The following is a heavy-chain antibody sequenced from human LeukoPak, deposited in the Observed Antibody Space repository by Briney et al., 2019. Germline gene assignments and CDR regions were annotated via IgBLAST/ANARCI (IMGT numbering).Heavy chain of an antibody. Sequence: GGSLRLSCSASGFTFSSYAMSWVRQAPGKGPEWVSGISCSGGSTYYAASVKGRFTISRDNSKNTLYLQMNSLRAEDTAVYYCAKDLYSFGPFDYWGQGTLVTVSS. CDR3: AKDLYSFGPFDY. J-gene: IGHJ4*02. CDR1: GFTFSSYA. CDR2: ISCSGGST. D-gene: IGHD5-18*01. V-gene: IGHV3-23*01.